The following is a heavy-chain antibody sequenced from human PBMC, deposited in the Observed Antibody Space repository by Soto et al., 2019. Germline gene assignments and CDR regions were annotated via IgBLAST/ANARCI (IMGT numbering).Heavy chain of an antibody. CDR2: IYSAGSA. V-gene: IGHV3-66*01. CDR1: GFTVSSYH. Sequence: PGGSLRLSCAASGFTVSSYHMSWVRQAPGKGLEWVSIIYSAGSADFADSVKGRFTISRDNSKNTLYLQMSSLRAEDTAVYYCTRVYSSRYHYVDYWGQGTLVTVSS. D-gene: IGHD6-25*01. J-gene: IGHJ4*02. CDR3: TRVYSSRYHYVDY.